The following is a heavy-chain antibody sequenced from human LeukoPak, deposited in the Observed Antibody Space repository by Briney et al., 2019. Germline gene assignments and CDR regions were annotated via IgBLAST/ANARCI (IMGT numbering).Heavy chain of an antibody. V-gene: IGHV5-51*01. Sequence: GESPKISCKASGYSFTSYWIGWVRQMPGKGLEWMGIIYPGDSDTRYSPSFQGQVTISVDKSISTAYLQWSSLKASDTAIYFCARQSKQQLEDWFDPWGQGTLVTVSS. CDR2: IYPGDSDT. CDR3: ARQSKQQLEDWFDP. J-gene: IGHJ5*02. D-gene: IGHD6-13*01. CDR1: GYSFTSYW.